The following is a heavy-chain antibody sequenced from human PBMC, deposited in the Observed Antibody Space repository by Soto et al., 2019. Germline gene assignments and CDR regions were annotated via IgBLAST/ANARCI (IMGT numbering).Heavy chain of an antibody. Sequence: QVQLVQSGAEEKKPGASVKVSCKASGNTFTSYAMHWVRQAPGQRLEWMGWINAGNGNTKYSQKFQGRVTITRDTSASTVYMELSSLRSEDTAVYYCARVSGWYFLDYWGQGTLVTVSS. D-gene: IGHD6-19*01. CDR1: GNTFTSYA. CDR3: ARVSGWYFLDY. CDR2: INAGNGNT. J-gene: IGHJ4*02. V-gene: IGHV1-3*05.